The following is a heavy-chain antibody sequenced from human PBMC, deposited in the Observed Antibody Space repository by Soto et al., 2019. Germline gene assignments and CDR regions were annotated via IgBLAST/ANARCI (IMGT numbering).Heavy chain of an antibody. CDR2: ISGSGGST. CDR3: AKAHGITIFGVVITPPDY. D-gene: IGHD3-3*01. CDR1: GFTFSSYA. Sequence: SLRLSCAASGFTFSSYAMSWVRQAPGKGLEWVSAISGSGGSTYYADSVKGRFTISRDNSKNTLYLQMNSLRAEDTAVYYCAKAHGITIFGVVITPPDYWGQGTLVTVSS. J-gene: IGHJ4*02. V-gene: IGHV3-23*01.